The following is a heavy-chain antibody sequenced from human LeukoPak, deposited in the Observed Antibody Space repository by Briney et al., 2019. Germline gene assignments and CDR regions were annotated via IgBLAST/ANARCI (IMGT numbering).Heavy chain of an antibody. CDR3: ARGNDHYDSSGPPGDWFDP. D-gene: IGHD3-22*01. J-gene: IGHJ5*02. V-gene: IGHV1-46*01. Sequence: ASVKVSCKASGYTFTSYYTHWVRQAPGQGLEWMGIINPSGGSTSYAQKFQGRVTMTRDTSTSTVYMELSSLRSEDTAVYYCARGNDHYDSSGPPGDWFDPWGQGTLVTVSS. CDR1: GYTFTSYY. CDR2: INPSGGST.